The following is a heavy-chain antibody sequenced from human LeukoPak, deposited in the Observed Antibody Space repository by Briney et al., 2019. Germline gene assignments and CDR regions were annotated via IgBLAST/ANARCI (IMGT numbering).Heavy chain of an antibody. CDR1: GGSFSGYY. CDR2: INHSGST. Sequence: SETLSLTCAVYGGSFSGYYWSWIRQPPGKGLEWIGEINHSGSTNYNPSLKSRVTISVDTSKNQFSLKLSSVTAADTAVYYCARGGWRWLQSASYYYYMDVWGKGTTVTVSS. J-gene: IGHJ6*03. V-gene: IGHV4-34*01. D-gene: IGHD5-24*01. CDR3: ARGGWRWLQSASYYYYMDV.